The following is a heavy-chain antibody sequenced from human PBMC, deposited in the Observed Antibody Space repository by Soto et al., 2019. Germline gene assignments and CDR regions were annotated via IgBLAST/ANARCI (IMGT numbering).Heavy chain of an antibody. V-gene: IGHV3-48*03. Sequence: EVQLVESGGGLVQPGGSLRLSCAASGFTFSSYEMNWVRQAPGKGREWVSYISSSGSTIYYADSVKGRFTISRDNAKNSLYLQMNSLRAEDTAVYYCARYGALVADYYYGMDVWGQGTTVTVSS. J-gene: IGHJ6*02. CDR2: ISSSGSTI. CDR3: ARYGALVADYYYGMDV. CDR1: GFTFSSYE. D-gene: IGHD2-2*01.